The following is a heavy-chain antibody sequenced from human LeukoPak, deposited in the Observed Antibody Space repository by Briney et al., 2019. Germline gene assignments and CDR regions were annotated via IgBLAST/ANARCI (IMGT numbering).Heavy chain of an antibody. D-gene: IGHD6-13*01. Sequence: GGSLRLSCAASGFTVSSNYMSWVRQAPGKGLEWVSVIYSGGSTYYADSVKGRFTISKDNSKNTLYLQMNSLRAEDTAMYYCARDLTIAAANYYFDNWGQGTLVTVSS. CDR2: IYSGGST. V-gene: IGHV3-53*05. J-gene: IGHJ4*02. CDR3: ARDLTIAAANYYFDN. CDR1: GFTVSSNY.